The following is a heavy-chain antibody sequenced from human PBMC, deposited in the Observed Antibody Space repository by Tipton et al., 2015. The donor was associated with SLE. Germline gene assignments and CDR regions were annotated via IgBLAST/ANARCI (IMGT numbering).Heavy chain of an antibody. Sequence: TLSLTCAVYGGSFSGYYWSWIRQPPGKDLEWIGYIYDSGYTHYNPSLKSRVTMSIDLSQNQFSLKMASVTAADTAVYFCARDRGIFGTKGGSFDIWGQGTMVTVSS. V-gene: IGHV4-34*09. CDR2: IYDSGYT. CDR3: ARDRGIFGTKGGSFDI. CDR1: GGSFSGYY. D-gene: IGHD3-3*01. J-gene: IGHJ3*02.